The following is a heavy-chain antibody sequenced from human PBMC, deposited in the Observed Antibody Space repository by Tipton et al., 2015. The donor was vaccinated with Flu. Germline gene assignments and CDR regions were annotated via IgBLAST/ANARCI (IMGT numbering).Heavy chain of an antibody. CDR3: ARAGSGWCLFIN. J-gene: IGHJ4*02. CDR2: VSASGSI. D-gene: IGHD6-19*01. CDR1: GGSISSYF. Sequence: TLSLTCTVSGGSISSYFWTYIRQPAGGGLEWIGRVSASGSINYNPSLRGRVTMSVDTSKNQFSQKLRSVTAADTAVYYCARAGSGWCLFINWGQGTLVTVSS. V-gene: IGHV4-4*07.